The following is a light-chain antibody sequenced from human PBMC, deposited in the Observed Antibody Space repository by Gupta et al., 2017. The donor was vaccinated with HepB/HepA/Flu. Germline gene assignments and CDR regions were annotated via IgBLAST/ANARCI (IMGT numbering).Light chain of an antibody. V-gene: IGKV1-5*03. J-gene: IGKJ1*01. CDR1: QSISRW. CDR2: TES. CDR3: KQYSSQLT. Sequence: DIQMTPSPSTLSASVGDRVTITCRASQSISRWLAWYKQKPGTAPKLHIYTESSLESGAPLSVSGSGSEIEFTLTSSRLQHDESENYHCKQYSSQLTFGRGTKVEIK.